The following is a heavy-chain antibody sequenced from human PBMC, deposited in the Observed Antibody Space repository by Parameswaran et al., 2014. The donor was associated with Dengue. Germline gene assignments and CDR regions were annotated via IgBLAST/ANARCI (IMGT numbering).Heavy chain of an antibody. Sequence: ASETLSLTCTVSGGSIRSYYWSWIRQPPGKGLEWIGYIYHSGSTKYNPSLKGRVTISLDTPKNQFCLKLSSVTAADTALYYCARDELLGNGLDVWGQGTTVTVSS. CDR1: GGSIRSYY. CDR2: IYHSGST. D-gene: IGHD1-1*01. V-gene: IGHV4-59*01. CDR3: ARDELLGNGLDV. J-gene: IGHJ6*02.